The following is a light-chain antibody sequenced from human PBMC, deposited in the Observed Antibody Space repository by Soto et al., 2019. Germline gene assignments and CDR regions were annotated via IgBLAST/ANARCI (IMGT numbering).Light chain of an antibody. J-gene: IGKJ1*01. CDR3: QQYNSYSWT. Sequence: IQMTQFPSSLYAYIGDRVTITCRTSQSISSWLAWYQQKPGKAPKLLIYDASSLESGVPSRFSGSGSGTEFTLTISSLQPDDFATYYCQQYNSYSWTFGQGTKVDIK. CDR2: DAS. CDR1: QSISSW. V-gene: IGKV1-5*01.